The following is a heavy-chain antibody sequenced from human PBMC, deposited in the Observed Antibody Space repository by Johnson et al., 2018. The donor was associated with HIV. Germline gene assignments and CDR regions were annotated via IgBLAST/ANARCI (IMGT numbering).Heavy chain of an antibody. CDR1: GISVSGYY. CDR3: ASNPPWGYWGGDCDWGAFDI. J-gene: IGHJ3*02. Sequence: VQLVESGGGLVQPGGSLRLSCAASGISVSGYYMSWVRQAPGKGLEWVSVLFSGGSTYYADSVKGRFTISRDNSNNSLYLQMNSLRAEDTAVYYCASNPPWGYWGGDCDWGAFDIWGQGTMVTVSS. CDR2: LFSGGST. D-gene: IGHD2-21*01. V-gene: IGHV3-66*01.